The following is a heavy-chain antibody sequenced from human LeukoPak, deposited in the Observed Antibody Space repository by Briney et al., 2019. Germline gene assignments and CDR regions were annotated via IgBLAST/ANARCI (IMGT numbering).Heavy chain of an antibody. CDR2: ISGSGGST. CDR3: AKLGSLVHSAFDY. J-gene: IGHJ4*02. CDR1: GFTFSSYA. Sequence: PGGSLRLSCAASGFTFSSYAMSWVSQAPGKGRGRVSAISGSGGSTYYADSVKGRFTISRDNSKNTLYLQMNSLRAEDTAVYYCAKLGSLVHSAFDYWGQGTLVTVSS. V-gene: IGHV3-23*01. D-gene: IGHD2-15*01.